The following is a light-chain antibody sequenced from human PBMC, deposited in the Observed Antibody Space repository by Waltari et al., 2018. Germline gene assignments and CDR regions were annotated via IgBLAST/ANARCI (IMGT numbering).Light chain of an antibody. CDR3: QQRSSWPLT. V-gene: IGKV3-11*01. CDR1: QSVSSS. CDR2: DAS. Sequence: VLTQSPATLSLSPGERATLSCRASQSVSSSLAWYQQKPGQAPRLLIYDASNRATGIPARFSGSGSGTDFTLTISSLEPEDFAVYYCQQRSSWPLTFGGGTKVEIK. J-gene: IGKJ4*01.